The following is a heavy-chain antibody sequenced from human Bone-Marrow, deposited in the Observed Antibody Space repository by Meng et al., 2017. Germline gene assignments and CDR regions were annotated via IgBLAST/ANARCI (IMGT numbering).Heavy chain of an antibody. V-gene: IGHV6-1*01. D-gene: IGHD1-1*01. CDR1: GDSVSSNSAT. J-gene: IGHJ4*02. CDR3: ARDGTSWYFFDY. CDR2: TYYRSRWYS. Sequence: QVQLQESGPGPVNPSETLPLTCYSSGDSVSSNSATWNWIRQAPSKGLEWLGRTYYRSRWYSDYAVSVQSRITINPDTSKNKFSLQLNSLTPEDSAVYYCARDGTSWYFFDYWGQGTLVTVSS.